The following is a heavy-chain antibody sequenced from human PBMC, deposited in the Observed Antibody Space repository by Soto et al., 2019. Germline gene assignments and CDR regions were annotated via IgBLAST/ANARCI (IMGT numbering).Heavy chain of an antibody. J-gene: IGHJ6*02. V-gene: IGHV5-51*01. CDR3: ARRAHDWGYYYGMDV. Sequence: GESLKISCKGSGYSFTSYWIGWVRQMPGKGLERMGIIYPGDSDTRYSPSFQGQVTISADKSISTAYLQWSSLKASDTAMYYCARRAHDWGYYYGMDVWGQGTTVTVSS. CDR2: IYPGDSDT. CDR1: GYSFTSYW. D-gene: IGHD3-16*01.